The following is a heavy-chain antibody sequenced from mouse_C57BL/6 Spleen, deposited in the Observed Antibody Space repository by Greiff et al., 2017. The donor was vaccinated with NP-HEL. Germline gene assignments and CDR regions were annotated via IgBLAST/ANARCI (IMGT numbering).Heavy chain of an antibody. CDR1: GYSITSGYY. D-gene: IGHD2-4*01. CDR2: ISYDGSN. V-gene: IGHV3-6*01. J-gene: IGHJ2*01. Sequence: EVQVVESGPGLVKPSQSLSLTCSVTGYSITSGYYWNWIRQFPGNKLEWMGYISYDGSNNYNPSLKNRISITRDTSKNQFFLKLNSVTTEDTATYYCARDYDYDGNYFDYWGQGTTLTVSS. CDR3: ARDYDYDGNYFDY.